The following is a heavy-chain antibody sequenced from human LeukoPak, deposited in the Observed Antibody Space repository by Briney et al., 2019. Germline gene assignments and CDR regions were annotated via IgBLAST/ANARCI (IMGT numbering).Heavy chain of an antibody. V-gene: IGHV4-39*01. CDR2: IYYSRST. J-gene: IGHJ3*02. D-gene: IGHD3-16*02. CDR3: ARPSTDYVWGSYRTGAFDI. CDR1: GGSISSSSYY. Sequence: KPSETLSLTCTVSGGSISSSSYYWGWIRQPPGKGLEWIGSIYYSRSTYYNPSLKSRVTISVDTSKNQFSLKLSSVTAADTAVYYCARPSTDYVWGSYRTGAFDIWGQGTMVTVSS.